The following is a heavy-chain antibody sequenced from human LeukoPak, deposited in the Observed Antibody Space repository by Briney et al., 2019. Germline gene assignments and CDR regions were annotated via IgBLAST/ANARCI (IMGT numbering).Heavy chain of an antibody. D-gene: IGHD6-13*01. CDR3: AKGGQRQLVRIAFDY. V-gene: IGHV3-30*18. CDR1: GFAFSSYG. Sequence: PGGSLRLSCAASGFAFSSYGMQWVRHAPGKGQKRVAVISYDGSNEYSAAFVKGRFTISRDNSRNTLYLKMNSLGVDDTAIYYCAKGGQRQLVRIAFDYWGQGTLVTVSS. CDR2: ISYDGSNE. J-gene: IGHJ4*02.